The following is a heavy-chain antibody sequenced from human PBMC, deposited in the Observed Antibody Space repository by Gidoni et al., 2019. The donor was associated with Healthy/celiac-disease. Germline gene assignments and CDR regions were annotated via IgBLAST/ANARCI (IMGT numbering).Heavy chain of an antibody. CDR2: IDWDDDK. CDR3: ARMCVRSGYYHESFDY. Sequence: LVKPTQTLTLTCTFSGFSLSTSGMCVSWIRQPPGKALEWLALIDWDDDKYYSTSLKTRLTISKDTSKNQVVLTMTNMDPVDTATYYCARMCVRSGYYHESFDYWGQGTLVTVSS. V-gene: IGHV2-70*01. CDR1: GFSLSTSGMC. J-gene: IGHJ4*02. D-gene: IGHD3-22*01.